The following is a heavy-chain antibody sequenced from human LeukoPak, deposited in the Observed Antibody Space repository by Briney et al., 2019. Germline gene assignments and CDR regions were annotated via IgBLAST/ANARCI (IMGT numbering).Heavy chain of an antibody. CDR3: ARDLDSSWTGYFQP. J-gene: IGHJ1*01. D-gene: IGHD6-13*01. V-gene: IGHV1-2*02. CDR1: GYTFTVYY. CDR2: VNPNDGGT. Sequence: ASVKVSCKASGYTFTVYYIHSVRQAPGQGVEWMGLVNPNDGGTNYAQKFQGRVTMTWDTFITTAYMELSSLTSDDTAVYYGARDLDSSWTGYFQPWGQGTLVTVSS.